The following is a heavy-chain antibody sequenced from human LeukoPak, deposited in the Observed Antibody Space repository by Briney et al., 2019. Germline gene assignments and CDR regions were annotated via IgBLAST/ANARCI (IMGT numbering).Heavy chain of an antibody. CDR3: ARGLTTVSSYNWFDP. J-gene: IGHJ5*02. CDR2: INHSGST. Sequence: SETLSLTCAVYGGSFSGYYWGWIRQPPGKGLEWIGEINHSGSTNYNPSLKSRVTISVDTSKNQFSLKLSSVTAADTAVYYCARGLTTVSSYNWFDPWGQGTLVTVSS. V-gene: IGHV4-34*01. D-gene: IGHD4-11*01. CDR1: GGSFSGYY.